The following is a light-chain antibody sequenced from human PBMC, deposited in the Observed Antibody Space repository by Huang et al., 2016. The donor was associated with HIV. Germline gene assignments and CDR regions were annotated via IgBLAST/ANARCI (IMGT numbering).Light chain of an antibody. CDR3: QHRTNWPPWVT. J-gene: IGKJ4*01. V-gene: IGKV3-11*01. CDR1: QNDGSH. Sequence: EIVLTQSPATLSLSPGARATLSCRDSQNDGSHMALYQHKPGQAPRLLIYDVSISPPCTPARFSGSGSGTDVTLTISGLEPEDFAVYYCQHRTNWPPWVTFGGGTRVEI. CDR2: DVS.